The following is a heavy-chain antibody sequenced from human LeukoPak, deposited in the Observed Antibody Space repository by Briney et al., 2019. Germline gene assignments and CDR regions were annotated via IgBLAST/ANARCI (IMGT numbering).Heavy chain of an antibody. CDR2: INPNSGGT. D-gene: IGHD3-10*01. V-gene: IGHV1-2*02. Sequence: GTSVKVSCKASGYTFTGYYMHWVRQAPGQGLEWMGWINPNSGGTNYAQKFQGRVTMTRDTSISTAYMELSRLRSDDTAVYYCARFGTGLYYYYYGMDVWGQGTTVTVSS. J-gene: IGHJ6*02. CDR3: ARFGTGLYYYYYGMDV. CDR1: GYTFTGYY.